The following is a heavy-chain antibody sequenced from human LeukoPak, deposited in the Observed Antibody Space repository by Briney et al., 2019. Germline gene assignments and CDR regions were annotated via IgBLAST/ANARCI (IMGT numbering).Heavy chain of an antibody. CDR2: ISYDGTNK. V-gene: IGHV3-30*04. CDR1: GFTFSSYA. D-gene: IGHD2-15*01. CDR3: AREGHGAWWKNNWFDP. J-gene: IGHJ5*02. Sequence: GGSLRLSCAASGFTFSSYAMHWVRQAPGKGLEWVTIISYDGTNKYYADSVKGRFTISRDNSKNTLYLQMNSLRAEDTAVYYCAREGHGAWWKNNWFDPWGQGTLVTVSS.